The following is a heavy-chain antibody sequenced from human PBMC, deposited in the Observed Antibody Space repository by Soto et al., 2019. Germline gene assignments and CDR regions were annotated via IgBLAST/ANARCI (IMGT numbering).Heavy chain of an antibody. CDR1: GYNFGGFW. CDR3: AKDRGRPDAFNI. V-gene: IGHV3-74*01. CDR2: IDNGGTNT. J-gene: IGHJ3*02. D-gene: IGHD3-10*01. Sequence: GGSLRLSCAGSGYNFGGFWMHWVRQAPWKGLVWVSRIDNGGTNTVYADAVKGRFTISRDNAKNTLYLQMNSLRAEDTAVYYCAKDRGRPDAFNIWGQGTMVTVSS.